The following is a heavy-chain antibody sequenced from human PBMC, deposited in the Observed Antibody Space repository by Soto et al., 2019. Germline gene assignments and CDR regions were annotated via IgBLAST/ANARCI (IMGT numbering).Heavy chain of an antibody. CDR2: IYTSGST. J-gene: IGHJ4*02. Sequence: SETLSLTCTVSGGSISTYYWSWIRQPAGKGLEWIGRIYTSGSTNYNPSLKSRVTMSVDTSKNQFSLELTSVTAADTAVYYCARGPSYYDSSGYYFLDYWGQGTLVTVSS. CDR3: ARGPSYYDSSGYYFLDY. V-gene: IGHV4-4*07. CDR1: GGSISTYY. D-gene: IGHD3-22*01.